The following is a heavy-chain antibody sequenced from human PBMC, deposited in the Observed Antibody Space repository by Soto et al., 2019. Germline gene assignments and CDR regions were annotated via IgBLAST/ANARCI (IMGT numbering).Heavy chain of an antibody. CDR3: ARVISGSDYGDYEYYFDY. D-gene: IGHD4-17*01. Sequence: SETLSLTCAVSSGSISSSNWWSWVRQPPGKGLEWIGEIYHSGSTNYNPPLKSRVTISVDKSKNQFSLKLSSVTAADTAVYYCARVISGSDYGDYEYYFDYWGQGTLVTVSS. V-gene: IGHV4-4*02. J-gene: IGHJ4*02. CDR2: IYHSGST. CDR1: SGSISSSNW.